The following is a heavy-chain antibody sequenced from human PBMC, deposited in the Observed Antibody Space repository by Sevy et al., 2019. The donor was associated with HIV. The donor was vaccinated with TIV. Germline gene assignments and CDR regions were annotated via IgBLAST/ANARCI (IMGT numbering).Heavy chain of an antibody. J-gene: IGHJ6*02. CDR1: GGSISSGDYY. V-gene: IGHV4-30-4*01. CDR2: IYYSGST. Sequence: HSETLSLTCTVSGGSISSGDYYWSWIRQPPGKGLEWIGYIYYSGSTYYNPSLKSRVTISVDTSKNQFSLKLSSVTAADTAVYYCARDRWVGYCSGGSCQYYYYYGMDVWGQGTTVTVSS. D-gene: IGHD2-15*01. CDR3: ARDRWVGYCSGGSCQYYYYYGMDV.